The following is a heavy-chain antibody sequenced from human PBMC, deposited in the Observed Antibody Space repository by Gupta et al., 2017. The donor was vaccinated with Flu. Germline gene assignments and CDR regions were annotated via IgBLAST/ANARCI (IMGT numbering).Heavy chain of an antibody. CDR2: ISTTGET. D-gene: IGHD1-26*01. CDR3: VREGGVWDPFDI. J-gene: IGHJ3*02. Sequence: EVQLVESGGGLVQPGGSLRLSCAASGFNLSNYDMHWVRQIAGRGLELVSSISTTGETYYLGSVKGRFTISREIARNSLFLQMNNLGSEDTSVYFCVREGGVWDPFDIWGQGTMVTVSS. CDR1: GFNLSNYD. V-gene: IGHV3-13*01.